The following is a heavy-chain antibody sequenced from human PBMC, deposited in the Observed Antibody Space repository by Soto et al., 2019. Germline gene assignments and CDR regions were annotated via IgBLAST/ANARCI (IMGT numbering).Heavy chain of an antibody. CDR2: INHSGST. CDR1: GGSFSGYY. Sequence: SETLSLTCAVYGGSFSGYYWSWIRQPPGKGLEWIGEINHSGSTNYNPSLKSRVTISVDTSKNQFSLKLSSVTAADTAVYYCARATGTTYYYYYGMDVWGQGTTVTVSS. V-gene: IGHV4-34*01. J-gene: IGHJ6*02. D-gene: IGHD1-1*01. CDR3: ARATGTTYYYYYGMDV.